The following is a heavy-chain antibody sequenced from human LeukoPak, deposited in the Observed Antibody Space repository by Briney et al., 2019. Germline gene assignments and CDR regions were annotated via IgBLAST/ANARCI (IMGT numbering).Heavy chain of an antibody. D-gene: IGHD3-22*01. J-gene: IGHJ4*02. CDR2: IYSGGST. V-gene: IGHV3-53*05. Sequence: PGGSLRLSCAASGFTVSSNYMSWVRQAPGKGLEWVSVIYSGGSTYYADSVKGRFTISRDNSKNTLYLQMNSLRAEDTAVYYCARGYDSSGDIDPGFDYWGQGTLVTVSS. CDR1: GFTVSSNY. CDR3: ARGYDSSGDIDPGFDY.